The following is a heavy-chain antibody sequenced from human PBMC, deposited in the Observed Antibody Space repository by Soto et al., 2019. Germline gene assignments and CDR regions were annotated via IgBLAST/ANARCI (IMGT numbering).Heavy chain of an antibody. Sequence: QVQLVESGGGVVQTGRSLRLSCAASGFSFNSYGMHWVRQAPGKGLEWVAIIWYDGSNKYYADSVKGRFTISRDNSKNTLYLQMNSLRAEDTAVYYCARDYSSDWYFDLWGRGTLVTVSS. D-gene: IGHD3-22*01. CDR3: ARDYSSDWYFDL. CDR1: GFSFNSYG. J-gene: IGHJ2*01. V-gene: IGHV3-33*01. CDR2: IWYDGSNK.